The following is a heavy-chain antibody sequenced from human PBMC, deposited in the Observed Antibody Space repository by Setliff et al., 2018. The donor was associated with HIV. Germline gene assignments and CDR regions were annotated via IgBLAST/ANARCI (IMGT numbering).Heavy chain of an antibody. D-gene: IGHD1-7*01. CDR2: ISYSGGT. J-gene: IGHJ4*02. CDR3: ARDISITGTMGHFDF. V-gene: IGHV4-31*03. CDR1: RGSITSGGYY. Sequence: KPSETLSLTCTVSRGSITSGGYYWSWIRQLPGKGLEWIGYISYSGGTYYNPSLKSRLTMSIDTSKNQFSLKLSSVTAADTAVYYCARDISITGTMGHFDFWGRGTLVTVSS.